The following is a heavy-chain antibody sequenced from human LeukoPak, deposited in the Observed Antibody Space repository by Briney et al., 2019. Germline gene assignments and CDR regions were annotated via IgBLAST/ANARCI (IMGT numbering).Heavy chain of an antibody. J-gene: IGHJ4*02. CDR1: GFTFSSYG. V-gene: IGHV3-30*02. CDR2: IRYDGSNK. Sequence: GGSLRLSCAASGFTFSSYGMHWVRQAPGKGLEWVAFIRYDGSNKYYADSVKGRFTISRDNSKNTLYLQMNSLRSEDTAVYYCTTDIHVRGVITPPFDYWGQGTLVTVS. CDR3: TTDIHVRGVITPPFDY. D-gene: IGHD3-10*01.